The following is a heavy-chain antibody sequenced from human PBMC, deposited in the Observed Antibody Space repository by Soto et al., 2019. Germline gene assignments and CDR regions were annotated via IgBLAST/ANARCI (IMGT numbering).Heavy chain of an antibody. Sequence: GGSLRLSCAASGFTFSSYAMHWVRQAPGKGLEWVAVISYDGSNKYYSDSVKGRFTISRDNSKNTLYLQMNSLRAEDTAVYYCARDRYHHSGSWYYYYGMDVWGQGTTVTVSS. CDR2: ISYDGSNK. D-gene: IGHD6-13*01. CDR1: GFTFSSYA. CDR3: ARDRYHHSGSWYYYYGMDV. V-gene: IGHV3-30-3*01. J-gene: IGHJ6*02.